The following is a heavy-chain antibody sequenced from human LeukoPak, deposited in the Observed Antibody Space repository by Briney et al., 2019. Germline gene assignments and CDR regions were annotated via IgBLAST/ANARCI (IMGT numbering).Heavy chain of an antibody. CDR2: VDPEDGET. Sequence: ASVKVSCKVPGYTFTDYYMHWVQQAPGKGLEWMGLVDPEDGETIYAEKFQGRVTITADTSTDTAYMELRNLKPEDTAVDCLSPAGPGRCSSTSCYYGTLDYWGQGTLVTVSS. CDR3: SPAGPGRCSSTSCYYGTLDY. CDR1: GYTFTDYY. V-gene: IGHV1-69-2*01. J-gene: IGHJ4*02. D-gene: IGHD2-2*01.